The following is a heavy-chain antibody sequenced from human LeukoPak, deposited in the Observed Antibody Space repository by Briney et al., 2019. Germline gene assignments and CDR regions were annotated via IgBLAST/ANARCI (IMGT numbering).Heavy chain of an antibody. J-gene: IGHJ4*02. CDR1: GDSFIDNNFY. V-gene: IGHV4-39*06. Sequence: SETLSLTCTVSGDSFIDNNFYWGWNRQSPQKGLKWIVSIYCNAKSLYNPSLKSRVTISVDASKNQIPPRLSFVAAAETAVHYCARDSFSTVRAFCGRGILVTVSS. D-gene: IGHD2/OR15-2a*01. CDR2: IYCNAKS. CDR3: ARDSFSTVRAF.